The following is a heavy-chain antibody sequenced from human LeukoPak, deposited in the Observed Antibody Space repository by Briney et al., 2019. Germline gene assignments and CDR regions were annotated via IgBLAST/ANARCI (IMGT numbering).Heavy chain of an antibody. CDR1: VYTFTSYD. CDR2: MNPNSGNT. V-gene: IGHV1-8*01. D-gene: IGHD3-10*01. J-gene: IGHJ4*02. CDR3: ARGLGRVRFGEYYFDY. Sequence: ASVKVSCKASVYTFTSYDINWVRQATGQGLEWMGWMNPNSGNTGYAQKFQGRVTMTRNTSISTAYMELSSLRSEDTAVYYCARGLGRVRFGEYYFDYWGQGTLVTVSS.